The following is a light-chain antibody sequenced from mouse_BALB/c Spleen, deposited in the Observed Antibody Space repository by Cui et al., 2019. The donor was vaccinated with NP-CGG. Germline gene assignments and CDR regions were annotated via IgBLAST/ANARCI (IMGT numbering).Light chain of an antibody. CDR2: GTN. CDR3: ALWYSNHWV. CDR1: TGAVTTSNY. Sequence: AVVTQVSALTTSPGETVTLTCRSSTGAVTTSNYANWVQEKPDHLFTGLIGGTNNRAPGVPARFSGSLIGDKAALTITGAQTEDEAMYFCALWYSNHWVFGGGTKLTVL. J-gene: IGLJ1*01. V-gene: IGLV1*01.